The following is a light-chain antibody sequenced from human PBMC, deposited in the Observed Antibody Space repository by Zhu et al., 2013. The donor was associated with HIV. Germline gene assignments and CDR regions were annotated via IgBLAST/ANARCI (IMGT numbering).Light chain of an antibody. CDR2: GAS. Sequence: EIVLTQSPGTLSLSPGERATLSCRASQSVSSNYLAWYQQKPGQAPRLLIYGASTRDTGVPARFSGSGSGTEFTLTISSLQSEDFAVYYCQQYGNSPLTFGGGTTVEIK. CDR3: QQYGNSPLT. CDR1: QSVSSNY. J-gene: IGKJ4*01. V-gene: IGKV3-20*01.